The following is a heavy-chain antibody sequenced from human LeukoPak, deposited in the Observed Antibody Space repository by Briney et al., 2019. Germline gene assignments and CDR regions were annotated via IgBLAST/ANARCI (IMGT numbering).Heavy chain of an antibody. D-gene: IGHD3-3*01. J-gene: IGHJ6*02. Sequence: PGGSLRLSCVASGFTFSSSWMSWVRRAPGKGLEWVSYISSSSSYTNYADSVKGRFTISRDNAKNSLYLQMNSLRAEDTAVYYCARTRYDFWSGYSYYGMDVWGQGTTVTVSS. CDR1: GFTFSSSW. CDR3: ARTRYDFWSGYSYYGMDV. CDR2: ISSSSSYT. V-gene: IGHV3-21*05.